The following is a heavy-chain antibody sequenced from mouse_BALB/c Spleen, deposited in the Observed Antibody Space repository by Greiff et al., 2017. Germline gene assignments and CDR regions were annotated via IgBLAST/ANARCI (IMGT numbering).Heavy chain of an antibody. D-gene: IGHD1-1*01. CDR3: ARCITTVVATYYFDY. CDR2: ISYSGST. Sequence: EVQLQESGPGLVKPSQSLSLTCTVTGYSITSDYAWNWIRQLPGNQLEWMGYISYSGSTSYNPSLKSRISITRDTSKNQFFLQLNSVTTEDTATYYCARCITTVVATYYFDYWGQGTTLTVSS. CDR1: GYSITSDYA. J-gene: IGHJ2*01. V-gene: IGHV3-2*02.